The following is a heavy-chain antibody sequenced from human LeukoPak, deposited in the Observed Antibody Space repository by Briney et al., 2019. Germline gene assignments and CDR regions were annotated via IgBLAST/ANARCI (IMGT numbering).Heavy chain of an antibody. CDR1: GGTFGSYA. J-gene: IGHJ5*02. Sequence: SVKVSCKASGGTFGSYAISWVRQAPGQGLEWMGRIIPIFGTANYTQKFQGRVTITTDESTSTAYMELSSLRSEDTAVYYCARDRREYHDEQTNWFDPWGQGTLVTVSS. D-gene: IGHD2-2*01. V-gene: IGHV1-69*05. CDR3: ARDRREYHDEQTNWFDP. CDR2: IIPIFGTA.